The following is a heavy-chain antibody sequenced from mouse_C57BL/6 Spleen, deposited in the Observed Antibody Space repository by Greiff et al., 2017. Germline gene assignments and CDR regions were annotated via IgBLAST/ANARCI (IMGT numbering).Heavy chain of an antibody. CDR3: AREGSFAY. CDR1: GYTFTSYW. CDR2: IYPGSGST. V-gene: IGHV1-55*01. J-gene: IGHJ3*01. Sequence: QVQLQQSGAELVKPGASVQMSCKASGYTFTSYWITWVKPRPGQGLAWIGDIYPGSGSTNYNEKFTSKATLTVDTSSSTAYMQLSSLTSEDSAVYYCAREGSFAYWGQGTLVTVSA.